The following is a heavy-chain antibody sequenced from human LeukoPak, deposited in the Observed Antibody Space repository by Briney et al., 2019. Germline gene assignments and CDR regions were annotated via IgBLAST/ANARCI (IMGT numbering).Heavy chain of an antibody. CDR1: GFIFSKYW. Sequence: GGSLRLSCAASGFIFSKYWMTWVRQAPGKGLEWVANIKRDGSVIHYVDSVKGRFTISRDNSKNTLYLQMNSLRAEDTAVYYCAKDQWIEQMLGSHCDYWGQGTLVTVSS. CDR3: AKDQWIEQMLGSHCDY. D-gene: IGHD5-12*01. V-gene: IGHV3-7*01. CDR2: IKRDGSVI. J-gene: IGHJ4*02.